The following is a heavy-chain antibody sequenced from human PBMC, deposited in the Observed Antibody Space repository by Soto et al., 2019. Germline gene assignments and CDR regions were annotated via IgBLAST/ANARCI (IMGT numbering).Heavy chain of an antibody. D-gene: IGHD3-16*01. CDR2: ISWNSGSI. CDR3: AKSDFGAFDI. V-gene: IGHV3-9*01. Sequence: EVQLVESGGGLVQPGRSLRLSCAASGFTFDDYAMHWVRQAPGKGLEWVSGISWNSGSIGYADSVKGRFTISRDNAKNSLYLQMNRLRAEDTALYYCAKSDFGAFDIWGQGTMVTVSS. J-gene: IGHJ3*02. CDR1: GFTFDDYA.